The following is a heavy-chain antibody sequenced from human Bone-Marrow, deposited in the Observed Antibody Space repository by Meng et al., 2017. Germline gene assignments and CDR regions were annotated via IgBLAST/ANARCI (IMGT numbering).Heavy chain of an antibody. CDR1: GFTFSDHY. D-gene: IGHD4-17*01. J-gene: IGHJ4*02. CDR2: IRNKAKSYTT. CDR3: ARESPMQNGDYPRSFDS. Sequence: GESLKISCAASGFTFSDHYMDWVRQAPGKGLEWVGRIRNKAKSYTTEYAASVKGRFTVSRDDSKNSLYLQMNSLKAEDTAVYYCARESPMQNGDYPRSFDSWGQGALVTVSS. V-gene: IGHV3-72*01.